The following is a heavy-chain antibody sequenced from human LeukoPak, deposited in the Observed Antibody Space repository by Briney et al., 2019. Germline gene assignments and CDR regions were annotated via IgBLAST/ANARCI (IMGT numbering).Heavy chain of an antibody. V-gene: IGHV3-23*01. CDR2: ISGRGGST. D-gene: IGHD3-22*01. CDR3: AKDDIRPYYYDSSGYPYY. CDR1: GFTFSSYA. J-gene: IGHJ4*02. Sequence: GGALRLSCAGSGFTFSSYAMSWVRQAPGKGLGWGSAISGRGGSTYYADSVKGRFTISRDNSKNTLYLQMNSLRAEDTAVYYCAKDDIRPYYYDSSGYPYYWGQGTLVTVFS.